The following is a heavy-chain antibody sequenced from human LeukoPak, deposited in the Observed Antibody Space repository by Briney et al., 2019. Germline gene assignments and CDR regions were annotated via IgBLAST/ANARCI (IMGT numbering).Heavy chain of an antibody. CDR2: INHSAGT. J-gene: IGHJ4*02. CDR3: ARGRIPDDSGSRGDYSDY. Sequence: SETLSLTCAVYGGSFSGFFWTWIRQPPGKGLEWIGEINHSAGTNYNPSLKSRVTISIDTSKNQFSLKVDSVTAADTAVYYCARGRIPDDSGSRGDYSDYWGQGTLVTVSS. CDR1: GGSFSGFF. V-gene: IGHV4-34*01. D-gene: IGHD3-10*01.